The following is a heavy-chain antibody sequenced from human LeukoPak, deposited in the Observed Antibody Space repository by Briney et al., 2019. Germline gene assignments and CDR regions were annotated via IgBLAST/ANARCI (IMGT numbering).Heavy chain of an antibody. CDR1: GFTFSSYS. Sequence: GGSLRLSCAASGFTFSSYSMNWVRQAPGKGLEWVSSISSSSSYIYYADSVKGRFTISRDNAKNSLYLQMNSLRAEDTAVYYCARIYSSSWHDLDYWGQGTLVTVSS. CDR3: ARIYSSSWHDLDY. D-gene: IGHD6-13*01. CDR2: ISSSSSYI. V-gene: IGHV3-21*04. J-gene: IGHJ4*02.